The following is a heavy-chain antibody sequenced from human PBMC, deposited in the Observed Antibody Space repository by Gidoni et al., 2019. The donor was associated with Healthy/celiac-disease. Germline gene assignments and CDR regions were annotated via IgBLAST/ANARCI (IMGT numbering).Heavy chain of an antibody. CDR2: IYPGDSDT. CDR3: ARKLSNYEGRLGWGGPEFYPAIN. V-gene: IGHV5-51*01. CDR1: YG. D-gene: IGHD4-4*01. J-gene: IGHJ4*02. Sequence: YGIGWVRQMPGKGLEWMGIIYPGDSDTRYSPSFQGQVTISADKSISTAYLQWSSLKASDTAMYYCARKLSNYEGRLGWGGPEFYPAINWGQGTLVTVSS.